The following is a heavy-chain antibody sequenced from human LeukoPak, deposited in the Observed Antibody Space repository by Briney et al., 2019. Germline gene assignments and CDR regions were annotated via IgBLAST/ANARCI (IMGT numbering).Heavy chain of an antibody. Sequence: GASVKVSCKASGYTFTSYDINWVQQATGQGLEWMGWMNPNSGNTGYAQKFQGRVTITRNTSISTAYMELSSLRSEDTAVYYCARGDFWSGYNDAFDIWGQGTMVTVSS. CDR2: MNPNSGNT. CDR1: GYTFTSYD. V-gene: IGHV1-8*03. CDR3: ARGDFWSGYNDAFDI. J-gene: IGHJ3*02. D-gene: IGHD3-3*01.